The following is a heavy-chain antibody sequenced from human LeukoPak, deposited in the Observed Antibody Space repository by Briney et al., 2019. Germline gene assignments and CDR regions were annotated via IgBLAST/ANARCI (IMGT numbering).Heavy chain of an antibody. V-gene: IGHV4-61*01. Sequence: SETLSLTCTVSGGSISSSSYYWSWIRQPPGKGLEWIGYIYYSGSTNYNPSLKSRVTISVDTSKNQFSLKLSSVTAADTAVYYCAREPRNYYDFWSGYSYYFDYWGQGTLVTVSS. D-gene: IGHD3-3*01. CDR1: GGSISSSSYY. CDR3: AREPRNYYDFWSGYSYYFDY. J-gene: IGHJ4*02. CDR2: IYYSGST.